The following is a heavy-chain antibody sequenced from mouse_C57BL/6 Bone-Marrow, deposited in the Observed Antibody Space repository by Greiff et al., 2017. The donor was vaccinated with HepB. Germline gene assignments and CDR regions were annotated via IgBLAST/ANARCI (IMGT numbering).Heavy chain of an antibody. J-gene: IGHJ3*01. Sequence: EVKLQESGGGLVKPGGSLKLSCAASGFTFSSYAMSWVRQTPEKRLEWVATISDGGSYTYYPDNVKGRFTISRDNAKNNLYLQMSHLKSEDTAMYYCARGDYGSSPFAYWGQGTLVTVSA. V-gene: IGHV5-4*03. CDR2: ISDGGSYT. CDR3: ARGDYGSSPFAY. CDR1: GFTFSSYA. D-gene: IGHD1-1*01.